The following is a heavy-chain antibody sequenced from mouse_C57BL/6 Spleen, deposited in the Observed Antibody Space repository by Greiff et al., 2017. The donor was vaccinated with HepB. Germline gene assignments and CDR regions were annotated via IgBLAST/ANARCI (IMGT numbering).Heavy chain of an antibody. V-gene: IGHV2-9-1*01. CDR3: ARNEDYDPHYYAMDY. CDR2: IWTGGGT. CDR1: GFSLTSYA. Sequence: VQLVESGPGLVAPSQSLSITCTVSGFSLTSYAISWVRQPPGKGLEWLGVIWTGGGTNYNSALKSRLSISKDNSKSQVFLKMNSLQTDDTARYYCARNEDYDPHYYAMDYWGQGTSVTVSS. J-gene: IGHJ4*01. D-gene: IGHD2-4*01.